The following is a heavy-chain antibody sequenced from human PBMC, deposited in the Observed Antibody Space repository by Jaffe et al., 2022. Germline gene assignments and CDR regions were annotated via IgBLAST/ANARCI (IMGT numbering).Heavy chain of an antibody. J-gene: IGHJ5*02. CDR3: AKDRDASGTYYKTLDP. Sequence: QVQLVESGGGVVQPGGSLRLSCAASGFTFSNYGMHWVRQAPGKGLEWVAFIRDDGRNKYYVDSVKGRFTISRDNSKNTLYLQMNSLRAEDTALYYCAKDRDASGTYYKTLDPWGQGTLVTVSS. CDR1: GFTFSNYG. V-gene: IGHV3-30*02. D-gene: IGHD3-10*01. CDR2: IRDDGRNK.